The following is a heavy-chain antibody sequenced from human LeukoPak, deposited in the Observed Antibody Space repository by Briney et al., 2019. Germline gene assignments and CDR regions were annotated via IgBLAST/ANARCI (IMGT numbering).Heavy chain of an antibody. D-gene: IGHD3-10*01. Sequence: GGSLRLSCAASGFTFSSFWMSWVRQAPGKGLGWVANIKQDGSEKYYVDSVKGRFTISRDNAKNSLYLQMNSLRAEDTAVYYCARGARYYGSDDAFDIWGQGTMVTVSS. V-gene: IGHV3-7*03. CDR3: ARGARYYGSDDAFDI. CDR2: IKQDGSEK. CDR1: GFTFSSFW. J-gene: IGHJ3*02.